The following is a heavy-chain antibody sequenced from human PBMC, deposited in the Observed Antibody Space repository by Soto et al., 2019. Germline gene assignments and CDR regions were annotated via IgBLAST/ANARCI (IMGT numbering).Heavy chain of an antibody. CDR2: IYYSGST. D-gene: IGHD3-22*01. V-gene: IGHV4-59*01. CDR3: ARAAITYDSSGYYMGYFDY. CDR1: GGSISSYY. Sequence: SETLSLTCTVSGGSISSYYWSWIRQPPGKGLEWIGYIYYSGSTNYNPSLKSRVTISVDTSKNQFSLKLSSVTAADTAVYYCARAAITYDSSGYYMGYFDYWGQGTLVTVSS. J-gene: IGHJ4*02.